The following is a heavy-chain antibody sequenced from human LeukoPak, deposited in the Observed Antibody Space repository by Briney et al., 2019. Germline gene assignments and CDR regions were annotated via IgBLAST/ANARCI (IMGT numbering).Heavy chain of an antibody. V-gene: IGHV4-30-2*01. J-gene: IGHJ4*02. CDR2: IYHSGST. CDR3: ARVTYYYDSSGYKEVYYFDY. CDR1: GGFISSGGYS. Sequence: SETLSLTCAVSGGFISSGGYSWSWIRQPPGRGLEWIGYIYHSGSTYYNPSLKSRVTISVDRSKNQFSLKLSSVTAADTAVYYCARVTYYYDSSGYKEVYYFDYWGQGTLVTVSS. D-gene: IGHD3-22*01.